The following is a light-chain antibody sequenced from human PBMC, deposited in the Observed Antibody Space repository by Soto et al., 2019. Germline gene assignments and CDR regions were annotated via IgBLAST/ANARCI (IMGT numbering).Light chain of an antibody. V-gene: IGKV3-20*01. CDR2: GAS. J-gene: IGKJ1*01. CDR3: QQYGSSVWT. CDR1: QSVTSSY. Sequence: IVLTLSPATLSSFPGDRVTLSCRASQSVTSSYLAWYQQKPGQAPRLLIYGASSRATDIPDRFSGSGSGTDFTLTISRLEPEDFAVYYCQQYGSSVWTFGQGTKADVK.